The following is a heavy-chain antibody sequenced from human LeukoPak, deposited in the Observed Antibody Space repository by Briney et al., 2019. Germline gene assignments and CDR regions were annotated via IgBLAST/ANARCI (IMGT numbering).Heavy chain of an antibody. V-gene: IGHV3-7*01. J-gene: IGHJ4*02. D-gene: IGHD5-18*01. CDR3: ARDLWGPRGYSFGYHFDY. CDR2: IKQDGSEK. CDR1: GLTFRSYW. Sequence: GSLRLSCAASGLTFRSYWMSWVRQAPGKGLGWVANIKQDGSEKYYVDSVKGRFTISRDNAKNSLSLQMKSVTADDTAVYYCARDLWGPRGYSFGYHFDYWGQGTLVTVSS.